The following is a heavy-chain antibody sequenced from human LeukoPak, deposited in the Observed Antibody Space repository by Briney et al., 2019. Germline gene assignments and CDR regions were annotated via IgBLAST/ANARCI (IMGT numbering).Heavy chain of an antibody. V-gene: IGHV3-11*01. J-gene: IGHJ4*02. D-gene: IGHD6-13*01. CDR1: GFTFSGYY. Sequence: GGSLRLSCAASGFTFSGYYMTWIRQAPGKGLEWVSHISSSGSTIYYADSVKGRFTISRDNAKNSLYLQMNSLRAEDTAVYYCAKSLIAAASEGTFDYWGQGTLVTVSS. CDR2: ISSSGSTI. CDR3: AKSLIAAASEGTFDY.